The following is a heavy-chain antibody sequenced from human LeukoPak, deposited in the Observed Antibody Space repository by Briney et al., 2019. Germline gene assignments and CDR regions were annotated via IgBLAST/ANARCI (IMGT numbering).Heavy chain of an antibody. D-gene: IGHD2-2*01. V-gene: IGHV4-39*07. CDR1: GGSISSSSYY. CDR2: IYYSGST. Sequence: PSETLSLTCTVSGGSISSSSYYWGWIRRPPGKGLEWIGSIYYSGSTYYNPSLKSRVTISVDTSKNQFSLKLSSVTAADTAVYYCARNIVVVPAAIERDDAFDIWGQGTMVTVSS. J-gene: IGHJ3*02. CDR3: ARNIVVVPAAIERDDAFDI.